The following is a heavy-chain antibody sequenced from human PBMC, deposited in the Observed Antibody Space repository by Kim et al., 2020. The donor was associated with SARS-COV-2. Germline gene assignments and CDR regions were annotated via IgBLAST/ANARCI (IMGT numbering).Heavy chain of an antibody. Sequence: YADAGKGRVTISRDNAKNTLYLQMNSLRAEDTAVYYCARRQFTSGWYYFDYWGQGTLVTVSS. V-gene: IGHV3-74*01. CDR3: ARRQFTSGWYYFDY. D-gene: IGHD6-19*01. J-gene: IGHJ4*02.